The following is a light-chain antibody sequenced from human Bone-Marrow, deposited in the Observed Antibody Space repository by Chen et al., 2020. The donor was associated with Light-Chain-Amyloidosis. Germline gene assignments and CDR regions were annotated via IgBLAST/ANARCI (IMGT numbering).Light chain of an antibody. CDR3: QVWDRSSGRPV. CDR1: NIGSTS. V-gene: IGLV3-21*02. CDR2: DDS. J-gene: IGLJ3*02. Sequence: SYFLTQPPSVSVAPGQTATIACGGNNIGSTSVHWYQQTPGQAPLLVVYDDSDRPSGIPGRLSGSNSGNTATLTISRVEAEDEADYYCQVWDRSSGRPVFGGGTKLTVL.